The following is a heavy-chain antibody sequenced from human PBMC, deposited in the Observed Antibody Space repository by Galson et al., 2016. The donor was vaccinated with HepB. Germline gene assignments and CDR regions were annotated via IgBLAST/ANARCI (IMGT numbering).Heavy chain of an antibody. Sequence: SLRLSCAASGFTFSNSWMTWVRQAPGKGLEWVANIKQDGGATYYVDSVRGRFTISRDNAKNSLFLQMNSLRAEDTAVYYCARAALVYADFYYYYVLAVWGQGTTVTVSS. CDR2: IKQDGGAT. CDR3: ARAALVYADFYYYYVLAV. J-gene: IGHJ6*02. D-gene: IGHD2-8*01. CDR1: GFTFSNSW. V-gene: IGHV3-7*01.